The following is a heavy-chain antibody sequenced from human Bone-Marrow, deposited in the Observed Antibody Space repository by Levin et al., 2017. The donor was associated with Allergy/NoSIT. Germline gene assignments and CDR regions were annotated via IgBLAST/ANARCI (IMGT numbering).Heavy chain of an antibody. CDR3: ARDGVGTAAGTP. CDR1: GFTVSNNY. J-gene: IGHJ4*02. V-gene: IGHV3-66*01. CDR2: MYSGGDT. Sequence: PGGSLRLSCVVSGFTVSNNYMSWVRQAPGKGLEWVSVMYSGGDTQYADSVKGRFTISRDNSKNTLYLQMNSLRADDTAVYYCARDGVGTAAGTPWGQGTLVTVSS. D-gene: IGHD6-13*01.